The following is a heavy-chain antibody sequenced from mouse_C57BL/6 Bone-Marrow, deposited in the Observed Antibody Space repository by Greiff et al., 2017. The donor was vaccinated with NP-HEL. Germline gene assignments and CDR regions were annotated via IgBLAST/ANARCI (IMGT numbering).Heavy chain of an antibody. CDR1: GFNIKDDY. Sequence: VQLKESGAELVRPGASVKLSCTASGFNIKDDYMHWVKQRPEQGLEWIGWIDPENGDTEYASKFQGKATITADTSSNTAYLQLSSLTSEDTAVYYCTTGGYSSYAMDYWGQGTSVTVSS. CDR3: TTGGYSSYAMDY. CDR2: IDPENGDT. D-gene: IGHD2-14*01. V-gene: IGHV14-4*01. J-gene: IGHJ4*01.